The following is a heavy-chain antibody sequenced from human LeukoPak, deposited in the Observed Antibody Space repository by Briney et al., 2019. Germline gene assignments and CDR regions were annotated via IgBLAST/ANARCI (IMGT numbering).Heavy chain of an antibody. D-gene: IGHD3-10*01. CDR3: ARGISASGSYYNPNWFDP. CDR2: VSSSGSTI. J-gene: IGHJ5*02. V-gene: IGHV3-48*03. Sequence: GGSLRLSCAACGFTFSNYEMNWVRQAPGKGLEWVSYVSSSGSTIYYADSVKGRFTISRDNAKNSLYLQMNSLRAEDTAVYYCARGISASGSYYNPNWFDPWGQGTLVTVSS. CDR1: GFTFSNYE.